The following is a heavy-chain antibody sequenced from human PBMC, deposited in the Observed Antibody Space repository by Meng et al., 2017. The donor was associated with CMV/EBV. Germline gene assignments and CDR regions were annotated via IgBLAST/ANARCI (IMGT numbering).Heavy chain of an antibody. CDR2: INPNSGGT. J-gene: IGHJ6*02. CDR1: GYTFTGYY. Sequence: ASVKVSCKASGYTFTGYYMHWVRQAPGQGLEWMGWINPNSGGTNYAQKFQGRVTMTRDTSISTAYMELSRLRSDDTAVYYCARDTPIVMPLYYYYYYGMDVWGQGTTVTVSS. D-gene: IGHD3-16*02. CDR3: ARDTPIVMPLYYYYYYGMDV. V-gene: IGHV1-2*02.